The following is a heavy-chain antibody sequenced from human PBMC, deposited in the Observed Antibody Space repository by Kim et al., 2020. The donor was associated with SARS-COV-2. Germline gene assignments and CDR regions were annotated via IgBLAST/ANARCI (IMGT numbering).Heavy chain of an antibody. CDR3: AKDLAHVSSSWYYYYGMDV. CDR1: GFTFDDYA. D-gene: IGHD6-13*01. J-gene: IGHJ6*02. V-gene: IGHV3-9*01. Sequence: GGSLRLSCAASGFTFDDYAMHWVRQAPGKGLEWVSGISWNSGSIGYADSVKGRFTISRDNAKNSLYLQMNSLRAEDTALYYCAKDLAHVSSSWYYYYGMDVWGQGTPVTVSS. CDR2: ISWNSGSI.